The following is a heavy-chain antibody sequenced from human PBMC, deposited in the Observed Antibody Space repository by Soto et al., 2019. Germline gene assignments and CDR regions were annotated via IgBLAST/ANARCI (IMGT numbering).Heavy chain of an antibody. Sequence: GASVKVSCKASGDTFTTYDINWVRQATGHGLEWMGWINPNSGNIGYAQRFQGRVTMTRDTAIRTAYMEVSSLRSDDTAVYYCARGRASGSYYLLDYRGQGTLVTVSS. D-gene: IGHD3-10*01. CDR1: GDTFTTYD. J-gene: IGHJ4*02. CDR2: INPNSGNI. V-gene: IGHV1-8*01. CDR3: ARGRASGSYYLLDY.